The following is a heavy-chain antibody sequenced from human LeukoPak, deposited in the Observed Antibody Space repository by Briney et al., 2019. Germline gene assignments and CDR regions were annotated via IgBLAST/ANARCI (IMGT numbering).Heavy chain of an antibody. V-gene: IGHV3-7*01. CDR1: GFTFGSYW. Sequence: GGSLRLSCAASGFTFGSYWMSWVRQAPGKGLEWVANIKQDGSEKYYVDSVKGRFTISRDNAKNSLYLQMNSLRAEDTAVYYCARDHERSGWYSFDYWGQGTLVTVSS. CDR3: ARDHERSGWYSFDY. CDR2: IKQDGSEK. J-gene: IGHJ4*02. D-gene: IGHD6-19*01.